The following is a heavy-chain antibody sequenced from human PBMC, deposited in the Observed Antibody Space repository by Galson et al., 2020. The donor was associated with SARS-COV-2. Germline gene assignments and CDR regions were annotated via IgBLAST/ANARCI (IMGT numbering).Heavy chain of an antibody. CDR2: ISYDGTTK. D-gene: IGHD6-25*01. J-gene: IGHJ4*02. CDR3: ARETDDYTSSCYDY. V-gene: IGHV3-30*04. Sequence: QLGESLKISCAASGFTFSRSAMHWVRQAPGKGLEWVAIISYDGTTKYNSDSVKGRFTISRDNSNNTLYLQMNSLRVEDTAMYYCARETDDYTSSCYDYWGQGTLVTVSS. CDR1: GFTFSRSA.